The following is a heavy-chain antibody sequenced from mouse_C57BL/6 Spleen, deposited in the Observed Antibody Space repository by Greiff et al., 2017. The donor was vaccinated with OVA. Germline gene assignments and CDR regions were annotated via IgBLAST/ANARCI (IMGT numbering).Heavy chain of an antibody. Sequence: QVQLQQSGAELVKPGASVKLSCKASGYTFTSYWMHWVKQRPGRGLEWIGRIDPNSGGTKYNEKFKSKATLTVDKPSSTAYMQLSSLTSEDSAVYYCVTYYSNSDYAMDYWGQGTSVTVSS. D-gene: IGHD2-5*01. CDR3: VTYYSNSDYAMDY. V-gene: IGHV1-72*01. CDR2: IDPNSGGT. CDR1: GYTFTSYW. J-gene: IGHJ4*01.